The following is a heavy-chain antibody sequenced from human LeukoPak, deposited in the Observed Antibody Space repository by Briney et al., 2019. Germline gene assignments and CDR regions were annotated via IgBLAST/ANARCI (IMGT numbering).Heavy chain of an antibody. V-gene: IGHV4-59*12. D-gene: IGHD3-22*01. CDR1: GGAISYYY. Sequence: SETLSLTCTVSGGAISYYYWNWIRQPPGKGLEWIGYIYYTGNTNYNPSLKSRVTISVDTSKNQFSLKLSSVTAADTAVYYCARALVVVKGFLGVYWGQGTLVTVSS. J-gene: IGHJ4*02. CDR2: IYYTGNT. CDR3: ARALVVVKGFLGVY.